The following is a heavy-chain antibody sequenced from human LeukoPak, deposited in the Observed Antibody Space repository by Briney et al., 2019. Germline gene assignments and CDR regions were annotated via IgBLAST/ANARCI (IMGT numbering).Heavy chain of an antibody. J-gene: IGHJ4*02. CDR1: GFTFSCYG. V-gene: IGHV3-30*02. CDR2: IRYDGSNK. D-gene: IGHD2-2*01. CDR3: ASGYCSSTSCYGTAAADFDY. Sequence: GGSLRLSCAASGFTFSCYGMHWVRQAPGKGLEWVAFIRYDGSNKYYADSVKGRFTISRDNSKNTLYLQMNSLRAEGTAVYYCASGYCSSTSCYGTAAADFDYWGQGTLVTVSS.